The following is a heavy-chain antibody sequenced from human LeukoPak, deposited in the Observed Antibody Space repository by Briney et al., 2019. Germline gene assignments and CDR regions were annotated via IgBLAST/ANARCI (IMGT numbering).Heavy chain of an antibody. V-gene: IGHV4-59*08. J-gene: IGHJ4*02. CDR2: IYYSGST. Sequence: QAGGSLRLSCAASGFTFSSYAMSWIRQPPGKGLEWIGYIYYSGSTNYNPSLKSRVTISVDTSKNQFSLKLSSVTAADTAVYYCARQGPLRPHRLGFDYWGQGTLVTVSS. D-gene: IGHD5-12*01. CDR1: GFTFSSYA. CDR3: ARQGPLRPHRLGFDY.